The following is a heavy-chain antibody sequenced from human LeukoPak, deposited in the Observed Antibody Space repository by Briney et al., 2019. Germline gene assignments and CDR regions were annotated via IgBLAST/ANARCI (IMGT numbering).Heavy chain of an antibody. CDR2: MNPNSGNT. CDR3: ARDSKYYYYYYYMDV. D-gene: IGHD2/OR15-2a*01. CDR1: GYTFTSYD. Sequence: ASVKVSCKASGYTFTSYDINWVRQATGQGLEWMGWMNPNSGNTGYAQKFQGRVTMTRNTSIRTAYMEVSSLRSEDTAVYYCARDSKYYYYYYYMDVWGKGTAVTVSS. J-gene: IGHJ6*03. V-gene: IGHV1-8*01.